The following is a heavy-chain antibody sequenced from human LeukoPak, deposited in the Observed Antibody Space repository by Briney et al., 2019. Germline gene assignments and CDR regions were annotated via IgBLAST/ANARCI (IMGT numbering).Heavy chain of an antibody. J-gene: IGHJ1*01. CDR1: GGSFSGYY. Sequence: SETLSLTCAVYGGSFSGYYWSWIRQRPGKGLEWIGEINHSGSSNYNPSLKSRVTISVDTYKNQFSLKLSSVTAADTAAYYCARCRWDRNQALQHWGQGSLVTVPS. V-gene: IGHV4-34*01. CDR2: INHSGSS. CDR3: ARCRWDRNQALQH. D-gene: IGHD1-26*01.